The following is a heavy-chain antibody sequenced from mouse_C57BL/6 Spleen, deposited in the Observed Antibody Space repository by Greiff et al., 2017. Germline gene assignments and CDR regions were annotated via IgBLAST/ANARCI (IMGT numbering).Heavy chain of an antibody. CDR1: GYTFTDYE. CDR2: IDPETGGT. D-gene: IGHD2-3*01. V-gene: IGHV1-15*01. Sequence: VQLVESGAELVRPGASVTLSCKASGYTFTDYEMHWVKQTPVHGLEWIGAIDPETGGTAYNQKFKGKAILTADKSSSTAYMELRSLTSEDSAVYYCTRSDGYYWFAYWGQGTLVTVSA. J-gene: IGHJ3*01. CDR3: TRSDGYYWFAY.